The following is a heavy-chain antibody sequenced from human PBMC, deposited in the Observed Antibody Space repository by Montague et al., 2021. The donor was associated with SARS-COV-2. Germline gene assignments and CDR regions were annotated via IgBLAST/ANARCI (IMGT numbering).Heavy chain of an antibody. Sequence: SETLSLTCTVSSGSIGAYYWSWIRQPPGKGPEWIAYISSSGTTNYNPSLKSRITVSVDTSRNQLSLKLSSVTAADSAVYYCARESRLKYLEWSGSRYDYYGMDVWGQGTTVTVSS. J-gene: IGHJ6*02. D-gene: IGHD3-3*01. CDR3: ARESRLKYLEWSGSRYDYYGMDV. CDR1: SGSIGAYY. V-gene: IGHV4-59*01. CDR2: ISSSGTT.